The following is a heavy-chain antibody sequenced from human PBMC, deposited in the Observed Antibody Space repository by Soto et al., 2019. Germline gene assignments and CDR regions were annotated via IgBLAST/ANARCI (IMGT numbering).Heavy chain of an antibody. Sequence: ASVKVSCKASGYTFTSYDINWVRQATGQGLEWMGWMNPNSGNTGYAQKFQGRVTMTRNTSISTAYMELSSLRSEDTAVYYCAREISYYYYMDVWGKGTTVTVSS. J-gene: IGHJ6*03. CDR3: AREISYYYYMDV. CDR1: GYTFTSYD. V-gene: IGHV1-8*01. CDR2: MNPNSGNT.